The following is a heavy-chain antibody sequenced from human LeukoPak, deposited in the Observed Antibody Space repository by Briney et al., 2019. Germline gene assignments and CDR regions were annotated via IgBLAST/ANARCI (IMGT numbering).Heavy chain of an antibody. CDR2: IYYSGST. CDR1: GGSFSSSSYY. CDR3: ARHGTTVVTRFDY. Sequence: PSETLSLTCTVSGGSFSSSSYYWGWLRQPPGTGLDRIGSIYYSGSTYYNPSLKSRVTISVDTSKNQFSLKLSSVTAADTAVYYCARHGTTVVTRFDYWGQGTLVTVSS. V-gene: IGHV4-39*01. J-gene: IGHJ4*02. D-gene: IGHD4-23*01.